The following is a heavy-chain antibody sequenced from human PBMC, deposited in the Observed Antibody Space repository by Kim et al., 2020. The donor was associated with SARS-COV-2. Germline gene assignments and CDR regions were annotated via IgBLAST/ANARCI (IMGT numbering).Heavy chain of an antibody. Sequence: SETLSLTCSVSGGSTSSNYWSWMRQPPGKGLEWVGYIYYSGNTYYNPSLKSRVTISIDTSKTQFSLKLTSVTAADTAMYYCARSRDYGGRFDSWGQGTLVTVSS. V-gene: IGHV4-59*01. J-gene: IGHJ4*02. CDR2: IYYSGNT. D-gene: IGHD4-17*01. CDR1: GGSTSSNY. CDR3: ARSRDYGGRFDS.